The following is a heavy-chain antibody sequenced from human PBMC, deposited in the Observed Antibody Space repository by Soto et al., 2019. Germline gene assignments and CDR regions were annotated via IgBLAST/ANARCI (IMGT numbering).Heavy chain of an antibody. V-gene: IGHV3-11*06. Sequence: GGSLRLSCAASGFTFSDYYMSWIRQAPGKGLEWVSYISSSSSYTNYADSVKGRFTISRDNAKNSLYLQMNSLRDEDTAVYYCARAPSVPAAVLYYGMDVWGQGTTVTVSS. CDR1: GFTFSDYY. D-gene: IGHD2-2*01. CDR3: ARAPSVPAAVLYYGMDV. CDR2: ISSSSSYT. J-gene: IGHJ6*02.